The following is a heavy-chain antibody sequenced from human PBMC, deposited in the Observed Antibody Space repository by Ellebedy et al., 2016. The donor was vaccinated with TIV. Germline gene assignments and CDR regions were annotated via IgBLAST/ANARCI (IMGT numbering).Heavy chain of an antibody. V-gene: IGHV3-23*01. J-gene: IGHJ6*03. CDR1: GFTFSSYT. CDR2: ISDSGVTT. Sequence: PGGSLRLSCAASGFTFSSYTMTWVRQAPGKGLGWVSGISDSGVTTYYADSAKDRFTISRDNSKNTLYLQMNSLRAEDTAVYYCAKGDSYYYYMDVWGKGTTVTVSS. CDR3: AKGDSYYYYMDV.